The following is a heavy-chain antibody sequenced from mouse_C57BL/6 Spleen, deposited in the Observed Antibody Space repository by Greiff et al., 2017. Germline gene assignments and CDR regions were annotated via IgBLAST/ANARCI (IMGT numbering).Heavy chain of an antibody. Sequence: VQLQQSGAELVKPGASVKLSCTASGFNIKGYYMHWVKQRTEQGLEWIGRIDPGDGETKYAPKFKGKATITADTASNTAYLQLSSLTSEYTAVYYCALGGNYAWFAYWGQGTLVTVSA. CDR2: IDPGDGET. CDR1: GFNIKGYY. CDR3: ALGGNYAWFAY. J-gene: IGHJ3*01. V-gene: IGHV14-2*01. D-gene: IGHD2-1*01.